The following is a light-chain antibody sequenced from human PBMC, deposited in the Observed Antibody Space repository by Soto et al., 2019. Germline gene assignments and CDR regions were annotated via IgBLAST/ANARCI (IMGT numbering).Light chain of an antibody. J-gene: IGLJ3*02. Sequence: QSALTQPASVSGSPGQSITISCTGTSSDVGGYNYVSWYQQHPGKAPKLMIYDVSNRSLGVSNRFSGSKSGNTASLTISGLEAEDEADYYCSSYTSSSTPLFGGGTKLTVL. V-gene: IGLV2-14*01. CDR1: SSDVGGYNY. CDR3: SSYTSSSTPL. CDR2: DVS.